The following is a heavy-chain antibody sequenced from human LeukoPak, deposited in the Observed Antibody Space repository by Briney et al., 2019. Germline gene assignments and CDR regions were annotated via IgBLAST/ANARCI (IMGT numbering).Heavy chain of an antibody. J-gene: IGHJ6*03. V-gene: IGHV4-39*07. D-gene: IGHD3-10*01. CDR1: GGSISSSSYY. CDR3: ARGRRMVRGVIHYYYMDV. Sequence: SETLSLTCTVSGGSISSSSYYWGWIRQPPGKGLEWIGEVNHSGSTNYNPSLKSRVTISVDTSKNQFSLKLSSVTAADTAVYYCARGRRMVRGVIHYYYMDVWGKGTTVTVSS. CDR2: VNHSGST.